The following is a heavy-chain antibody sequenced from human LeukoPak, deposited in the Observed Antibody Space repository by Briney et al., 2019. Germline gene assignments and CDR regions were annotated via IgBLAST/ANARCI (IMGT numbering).Heavy chain of an antibody. V-gene: IGHV3-NL1*01. D-gene: IGHD6-19*01. J-gene: IGHJ3*02. CDR2: IHSGGST. CDR3: ASLAGDI. CDR1: GFTFSSYG. Sequence: GGSLRLSCAASGFTFSSYGMHWVRQAPGKGLEWVSVIHSGGSTYHADSVKGRFTISRDSSKNTVYLQMNSMRVEDTAVYYCASLAGDIWGQGTMVTVSS.